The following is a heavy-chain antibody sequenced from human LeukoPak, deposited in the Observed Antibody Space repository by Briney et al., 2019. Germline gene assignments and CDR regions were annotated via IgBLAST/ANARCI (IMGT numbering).Heavy chain of an antibody. CDR2: INTDGSST. V-gene: IGHV3-74*01. D-gene: IGHD3-10*01. Sequence: GGSLRLSCAASGFTFSSYWMHWVRQAPGKGLVWVSRINTDGSSTSYADSVKGRFTISRDNSKNTLYLQMNSLRAEDTAVYYCAKDRPPYGSGSSDAFDIWGQGTMVTVSS. J-gene: IGHJ3*02. CDR1: GFTFSSYW. CDR3: AKDRPPYGSGSSDAFDI.